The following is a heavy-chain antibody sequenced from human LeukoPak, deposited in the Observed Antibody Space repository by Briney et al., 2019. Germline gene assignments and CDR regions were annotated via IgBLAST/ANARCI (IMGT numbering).Heavy chain of an antibody. CDR1: GGSTRSGDYY. D-gene: IGHD5-18*01. CDR2: IYYSGSI. J-gene: IGHJ5*02. CDR3: GRVDIFMVTGGYWFDP. Sequence: SQTLSLTRTVSGGSTRSGDYYCSWIRQHPGKGLEWIGYIYYSGSIYYNPSLKSRVIISVDTSKHQNSLKLNSVTHENAEVDFCGRVDIFMVTGGYWFDPWGQGTLVTVSS. V-gene: IGHV4-31*03.